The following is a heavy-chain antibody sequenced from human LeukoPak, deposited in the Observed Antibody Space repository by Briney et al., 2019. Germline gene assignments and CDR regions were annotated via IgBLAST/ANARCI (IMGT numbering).Heavy chain of an antibody. D-gene: IGHD5-24*01. V-gene: IGHV5-51*01. CDR1: GYSFTSYW. CDR3: ARDSRDGHNLGDY. Sequence: GEFLKISCKGSGYSFTSYWIGWVRQMPGKGLEWMGIIYPGDSDTRYSPSFQGQVTISADKSISTAYLQWSSPKASDTAMYYCARDSRDGHNLGDYWGQGTLVTVSS. J-gene: IGHJ4*02. CDR2: IYPGDSDT.